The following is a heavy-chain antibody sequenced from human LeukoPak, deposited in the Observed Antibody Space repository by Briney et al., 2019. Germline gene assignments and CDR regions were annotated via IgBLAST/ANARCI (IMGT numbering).Heavy chain of an antibody. CDR2: ISSSSSTI. V-gene: IGHV3-48*04. CDR3: ARVGRGWEERGIDH. CDR1: GFTFSSYS. Sequence: GGSLRLSCAASGFTFSSYSMNWVRQAPGKGLEWVSYISSSSSTIYYADSVKGRFTISRDNAKNSLYLQMNSLRAEDTAVYYCARVGRGWEERGIDHWGQGTLVTVSS. D-gene: IGHD1-26*01. J-gene: IGHJ4*02.